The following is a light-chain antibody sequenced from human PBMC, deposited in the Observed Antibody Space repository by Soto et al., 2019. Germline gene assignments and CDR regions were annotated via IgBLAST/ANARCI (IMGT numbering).Light chain of an antibody. CDR2: GAS. CDR1: QSVSSSY. Sequence: EIVLTQSPGTLSLSPGERATLSCRASQSVSSSYLAWYQQKTGQAPRLLIYGASSRATGIPDRFSGSGSGTDFTLNISRVEVVDFAVYYCQQYGSSPDTFGQGTKVEIK. J-gene: IGKJ1*01. V-gene: IGKV3-20*01. CDR3: QQYGSSPDT.